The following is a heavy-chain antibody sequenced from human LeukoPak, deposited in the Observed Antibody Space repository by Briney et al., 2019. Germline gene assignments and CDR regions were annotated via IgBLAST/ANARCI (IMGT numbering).Heavy chain of an antibody. Sequence: PSETLSLTCTVSGGSISSYYWSWIRQPPGKGLEWIGYIYYSGSTNYNPSLESRVTISVDTSKNQFSLKLSSVTAADTAVYYCARADSSGYMVLFDYWGQGTLVTVSS. CDR2: IYYSGST. CDR1: GGSISSYY. J-gene: IGHJ4*02. V-gene: IGHV4-59*01. D-gene: IGHD3-22*01. CDR3: ARADSSGYMVLFDY.